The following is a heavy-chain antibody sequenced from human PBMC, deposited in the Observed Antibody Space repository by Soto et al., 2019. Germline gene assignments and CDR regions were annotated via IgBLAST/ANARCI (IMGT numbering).Heavy chain of an antibody. V-gene: IGHV6-1*01. J-gene: IGHJ4*02. CDR1: GDSVSNNNIG. Sequence: QVQLQQSGPGLVKPSQTLSLSCGISGDSVSNNNIGWNWVRQSPSRGIEWLGRTYYGSRWNNDYAVSVRSRITINPDTSKNQFSLHLNSVTPDDTAVYFCARGYLRQGFDTWGQGILVTVSS. D-gene: IGHD1-20*01. CDR3: ARGYLRQGFDT. CDR2: TYYGSRWNN.